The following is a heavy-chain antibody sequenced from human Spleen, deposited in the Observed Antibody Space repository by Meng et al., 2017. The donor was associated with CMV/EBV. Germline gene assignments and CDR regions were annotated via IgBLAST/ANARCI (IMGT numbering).Heavy chain of an antibody. CDR2: ISYDGSVK. J-gene: IGHJ4*02. CDR1: GFTFSDYA. V-gene: IGHV3-30*04. CDR3: AREGEQWLVLRGEKLDY. Sequence: GESLKISCAASGFTFSDYAIHWVRQPPGKGLEWVAIISYDGSVKFYTDSVKGRFTISRDNSKNTLYLQMNSLRSEDTAVYSCAREGEQWLVLRGEKLDYWGQGTLVTVSS. D-gene: IGHD6-19*01.